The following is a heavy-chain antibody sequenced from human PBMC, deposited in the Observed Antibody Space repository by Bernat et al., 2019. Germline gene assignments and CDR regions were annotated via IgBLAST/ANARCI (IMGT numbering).Heavy chain of an antibody. D-gene: IGHD4-17*01. CDR2: IKQDGSEK. CDR3: ARVAYGDYGYFQH. CDR1: GFTFSSHW. V-gene: IGHV3-7*03. J-gene: IGHJ1*01. Sequence: EVQLVESGGGLVKPGGSLRLSCATSGFTFSSHWMGWVRQAPGKGLEWVANIKQDGSEKYYVDSVKGRFAISRDNARNSLYLQMNSLRAEDTAVYYCARVAYGDYGYFQHWGQGTLVTVSS.